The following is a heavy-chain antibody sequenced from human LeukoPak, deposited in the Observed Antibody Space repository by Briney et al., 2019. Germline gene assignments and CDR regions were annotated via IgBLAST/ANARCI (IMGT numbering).Heavy chain of an antibody. CDR1: GGSISSYY. Sequence: SETLSLTCTVSGGSISSYYWSWIRQPPGKGLEWIGEINHSGSTNYNPSLKSRVTISIDTSKNQFSLKLSSVTAADTAVYYCARGGDDYYYYYGMDVWGQGTTVTVSS. J-gene: IGHJ6*02. CDR2: INHSGST. V-gene: IGHV4-34*01. CDR3: ARGGDDYYYYYGMDV. D-gene: IGHD3-10*01.